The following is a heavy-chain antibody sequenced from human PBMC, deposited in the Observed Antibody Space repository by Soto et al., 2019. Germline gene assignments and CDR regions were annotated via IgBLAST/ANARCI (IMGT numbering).Heavy chain of an antibody. D-gene: IGHD6-25*01. CDR1: GYTFATYD. J-gene: IGHJ4*02. Sequence: GASVKVSCKASGYTFATYDINWVRQAPGQGLEWMGWMNPYTGKAGYSQKFQGRVTMTRVNSISTAYMELSSLRSEDTAVYYCARRKERSGPNYFDYWALGTLVTVSS. CDR3: ARRKERSGPNYFDY. V-gene: IGHV1-8*01. CDR2: MNPYTGKA.